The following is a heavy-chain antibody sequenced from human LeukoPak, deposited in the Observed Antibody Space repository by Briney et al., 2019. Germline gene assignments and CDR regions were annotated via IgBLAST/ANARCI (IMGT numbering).Heavy chain of an antibody. CDR1: GYTFTSYG. Sequence: ASVKVSCKASGYTFTSYGISWGGQAPGQGLEWMGWINAGNGNTKYSQKVQGRVTFTRDTSASTVYMELSSLTSEDTAVYYCARGYHAFDIWGQGTMVTVSS. D-gene: IGHD3-16*02. CDR3: ARGYHAFDI. J-gene: IGHJ3*02. V-gene: IGHV1-18*01. CDR2: INAGNGNT.